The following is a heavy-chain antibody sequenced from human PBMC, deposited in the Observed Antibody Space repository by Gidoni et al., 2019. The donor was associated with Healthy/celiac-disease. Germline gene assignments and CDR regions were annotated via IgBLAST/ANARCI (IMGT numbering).Heavy chain of an antibody. J-gene: IGHJ2*01. CDR2: IYYSGST. Sequence: QLQLQESGPGLVKPSETLSLTCTVSGGSISSSSYYWGWIRQPPGKGLEWIGSIYYSGSTYYNPSLKSRVTISVDTSKNQFSLKLSSVTAADTAVYYCARSLILEWLLQHDWYFDLWGRGTLVTVSS. V-gene: IGHV4-39*01. D-gene: IGHD3-3*01. CDR3: ARSLILEWLLQHDWYFDL. CDR1: GGSISSSSYY.